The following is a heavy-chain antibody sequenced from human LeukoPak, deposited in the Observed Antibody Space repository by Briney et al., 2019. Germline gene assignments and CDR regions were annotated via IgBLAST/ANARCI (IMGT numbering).Heavy chain of an antibody. CDR3: ARGTGGYNFPFDH. Sequence: SETLSLTCTVSGGSLSRYYWSWIRQPPGKGLEWIGYIYSSGSTNYKPSLKSRVTISVDTSRNQFSLKLSSVTAADTAVYYCARGTGGYNFPFDHWGQGTLVTVSS. CDR1: GGSLSRYY. J-gene: IGHJ4*02. V-gene: IGHV4-59*08. CDR2: IYSSGST. D-gene: IGHD5-24*01.